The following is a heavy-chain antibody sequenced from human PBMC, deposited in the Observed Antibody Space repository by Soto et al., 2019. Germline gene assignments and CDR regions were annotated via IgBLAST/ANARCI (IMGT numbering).Heavy chain of an antibody. CDR1: GVTFCDYT. Sequence: PWGSLRLSCAASGVTFCDYTMHWVRQGPGKGLEWVSLINWDGSSTFYSDSVKGRFTISRDNSKNSLYLQMNSLGTGDTALYYCAKDTLGYFDYWGQGTMVTVSS. CDR2: INWDGSST. V-gene: IGHV3-43*01. CDR3: AKDTLGYFDY. J-gene: IGHJ4*02. D-gene: IGHD7-27*01.